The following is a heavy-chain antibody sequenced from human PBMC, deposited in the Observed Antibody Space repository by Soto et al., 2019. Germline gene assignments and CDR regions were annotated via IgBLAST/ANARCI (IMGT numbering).Heavy chain of an antibody. V-gene: IGHV3-23*01. CDR1: GFTFSSYA. CDR3: AKAPTVTTFGRSYYFDY. D-gene: IGHD4-17*01. J-gene: IGHJ4*02. CDR2: ISGSGGST. Sequence: GGSLRLSCAASGFTFSSYAMSWVRQAPGKGLEWVSAISGSGGSTYYADSVKGRFTISKDNSKNTLYLQMNSLRAEDTAVYYCAKAPTVTTFGRSYYFDYWGQGTLVTVSS.